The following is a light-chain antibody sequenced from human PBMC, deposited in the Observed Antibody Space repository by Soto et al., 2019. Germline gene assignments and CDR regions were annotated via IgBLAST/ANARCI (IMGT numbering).Light chain of an antibody. CDR1: QXXXSW. Sequence: DIQXXXSPSXXXASVGDRVTXXXXXSQXXXSWLAWYQQKPGKAPKLLIYDASSLESGVPSRFSGSGSGTEFTLTISSLQPDDFATYYCQQYNSYTFGQGTKVEIK. CDR3: QQYNSYT. V-gene: IGKV1-5*01. CDR2: DAS. J-gene: IGKJ1*01.